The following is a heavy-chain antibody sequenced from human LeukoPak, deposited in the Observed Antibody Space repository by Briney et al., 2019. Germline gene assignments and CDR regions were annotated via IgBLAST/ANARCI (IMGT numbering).Heavy chain of an antibody. D-gene: IGHD6-19*01. CDR3: ARAFRQWLVS. CDR2: INHSGST. V-gene: IGHV4-34*01. CDR1: GGSFSGYY. Sequence: PSETLSLTCAVYGGSFSGYYWSWIRQPPGKGLEWIGEINHSGSTNYNPSLKSRVTISVDTSKNQFSLKLSSVTAADTAVYYCARAFRQWLVSWGQGTLVTVSS. J-gene: IGHJ4*02.